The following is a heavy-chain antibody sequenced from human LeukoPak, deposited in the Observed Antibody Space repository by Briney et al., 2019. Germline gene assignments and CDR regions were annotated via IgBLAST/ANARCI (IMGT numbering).Heavy chain of an antibody. D-gene: IGHD4-17*01. CDR3: ARGSATVTGYYYYYMDV. J-gene: IGHJ6*03. Sequence: RAGGSLRLSCAASGFTFDDYGMSWVRQAPGKGLEWVSGINWNGGSTGYADSVKGRLTISRDNAKNSLYLQMNSLRAEDTALYYCARGSATVTGYYYYYMDVWGKGTTVTVSS. CDR1: GFTFDDYG. V-gene: IGHV3-20*04. CDR2: INWNGGST.